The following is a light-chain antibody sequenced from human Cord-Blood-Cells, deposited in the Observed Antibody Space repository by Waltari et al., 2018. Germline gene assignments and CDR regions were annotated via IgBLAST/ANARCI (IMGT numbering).Light chain of an antibody. CDR1: QSISSY. CDR2: AAS. CDR3: QQSYSIFT. Sequence: DIQMTQYPSSLSASVGDRVPITCRASQSISSYLNWYQQKPGKAPKLLIYAASSLQSGVPSRFSGSGSGTDFTLTISSLQPEDFATYYCQQSYSIFTFGPGTKVDIK. J-gene: IGKJ3*01. V-gene: IGKV1-39*01.